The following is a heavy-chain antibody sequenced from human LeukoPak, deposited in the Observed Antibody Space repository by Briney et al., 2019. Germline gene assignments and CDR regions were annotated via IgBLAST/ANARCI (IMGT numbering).Heavy chain of an antibody. CDR1: GFTFSSYG. D-gene: IGHD3-22*01. V-gene: IGHV3-33*01. Sequence: PGGSLRLSCAASGFTFSSYGMHWVRQAPGKGLEWVAVIWYDGSNKYYADSVKGRFTISRDNSKNTLYLQMNSLRAEDTAVYYCARVEYYYDSSGYYVAAFDIWGQGTMVTVSS. J-gene: IGHJ3*02. CDR2: IWYDGSNK. CDR3: ARVEYYYDSSGYYVAAFDI.